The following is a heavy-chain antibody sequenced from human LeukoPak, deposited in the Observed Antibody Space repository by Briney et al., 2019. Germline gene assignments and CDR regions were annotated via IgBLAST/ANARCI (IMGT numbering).Heavy chain of an antibody. D-gene: IGHD1-26*01. CDR2: ISAGGGST. V-gene: IGHV3-23*01. Sequence: GGSLRLSCAASGFTFSSYAMSWVRQAPGKGLEWVSAISAGGGSTYYADSVKGRFTISRDNSKNTLYLQMNSLRAEDTAVYYCAKIAPGGSYKGEFDCWGQGTLITVSS. J-gene: IGHJ4*02. CDR1: GFTFSSYA. CDR3: AKIAPGGSYKGEFDC.